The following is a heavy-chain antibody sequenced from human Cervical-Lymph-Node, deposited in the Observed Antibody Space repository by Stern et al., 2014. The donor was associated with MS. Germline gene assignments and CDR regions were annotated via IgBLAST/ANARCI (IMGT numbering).Heavy chain of an antibody. Sequence: QLQLQESGPGLVKPSETLSLTCTVSGGSISSYYWSWIRQPPGKGLEWIGYIYYGGSTNYNPSLKSRVTISVDTSKNQFSLKLSSVTAADTAVYYCARELGYYDSSYYYYGMDVWGQGTTVTVSS. V-gene: IGHV4-59*01. CDR2: IYYGGST. CDR3: ARELGYYDSSYYYYGMDV. D-gene: IGHD3-22*01. CDR1: GGSISSYY. J-gene: IGHJ6*02.